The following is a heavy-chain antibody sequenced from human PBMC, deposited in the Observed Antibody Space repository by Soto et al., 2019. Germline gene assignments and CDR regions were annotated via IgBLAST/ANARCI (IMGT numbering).Heavy chain of an antibody. V-gene: IGHV3-30*18. CDR3: AKGGRQWLVTIDFNY. D-gene: IGHD6-19*01. Sequence: VQLVESGGGVVQPGRSLRLSCAASGFTFSDYAMHWVRQAPGKGLEWVAVVSHDGRNTHYADSVKGRFTISRDSAKNTVSREMTSLRAEDTAVDYCAKGGRQWLVTIDFNYWGQGALVSVAA. J-gene: IGHJ4*02. CDR1: GFTFSDYA. CDR2: VSHDGRNT.